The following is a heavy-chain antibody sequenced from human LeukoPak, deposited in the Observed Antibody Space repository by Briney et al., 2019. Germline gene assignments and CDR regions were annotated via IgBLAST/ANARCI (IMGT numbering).Heavy chain of an antibody. CDR3: ARDPYSGDYGPYYYYYMDV. Sequence: GGSLRLSCAASRFIFSSYAMHWVRQAPGKGLEWVAVLSYDGSDKYYADSVKGRFTISRDNAKISLYLQMNSLRAEDTAVYYCARDPYSGDYGPYYYYYMDVWGKGTTVTISS. J-gene: IGHJ6*03. CDR2: LSYDGSDK. CDR1: RFIFSSYA. V-gene: IGHV3-30*04. D-gene: IGHD1-26*01.